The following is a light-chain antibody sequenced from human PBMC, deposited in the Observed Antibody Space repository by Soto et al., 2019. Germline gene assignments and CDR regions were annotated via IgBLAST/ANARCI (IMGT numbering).Light chain of an antibody. J-gene: IGKJ4*01. CDR2: DAS. V-gene: IGKV1-33*01. CDR3: QQYNTMRS. CDR1: HDVSRH. Sequence: IQMTQSPSSLSASVGDRVTIACQSSHDVSRHLNCVQQKPGEAPKLLIYDASNLERGVPSRFSASGSGTDFTLTISSLQPKDVATYYCQQYNTMRSFGGGT.